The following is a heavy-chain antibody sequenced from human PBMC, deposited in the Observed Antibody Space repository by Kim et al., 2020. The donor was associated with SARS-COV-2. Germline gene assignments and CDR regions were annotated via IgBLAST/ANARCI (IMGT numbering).Heavy chain of an antibody. V-gene: IGHV3-48*02. Sequence: GGSLRLSCAASGFTFSIYSIDWVRRAPGKGLEWIIYISSTSRNNYYADSVKGRFTVSRDNAENSVYLQMDSLTDEDTAIYYCARVGPREYTVDYWGQGTPVTVSS. D-gene: IGHD2-2*02. CDR3: ARVGPREYTVDY. CDR2: ISSTSRNN. CDR1: GFTFSIYS. J-gene: IGHJ4*02.